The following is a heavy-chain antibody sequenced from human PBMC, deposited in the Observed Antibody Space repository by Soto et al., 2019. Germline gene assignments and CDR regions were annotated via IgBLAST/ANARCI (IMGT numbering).Heavy chain of an antibody. Sequence: SQTLSLTCDISGDSVSSDRAAWNWIRQSPSTGLEWLGKTYYRSKWYNHYAVSINSRITISAHTSNNQLSLLRTAVPPEDRAVYYCARECFLSIYPAYSSFDPWGQGTLVTVSS. CDR2: TYYRSKWYN. CDR1: GDSVSSDRAA. J-gene: IGHJ5*02. V-gene: IGHV6-1*01. D-gene: IGHD3-3*01. CDR3: ARECFLSIYPAYSSFDP.